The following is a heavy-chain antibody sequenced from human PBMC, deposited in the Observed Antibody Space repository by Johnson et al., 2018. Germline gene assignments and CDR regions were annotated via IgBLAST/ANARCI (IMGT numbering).Heavy chain of an antibody. J-gene: IGHJ3*02. V-gene: IGHV3-9*01. CDR3: ARAYGTTIPIGAFDI. CDR2: ISWNSGSI. Sequence: VQLVESGGGLVQPGRSLRLSCAASGFTFDDYAMHWVRPAPGKGLEWVSGISWNSGSIGYADSVKGRFTLSRDSAKNTLYLQMNSLRAEDTAVYSCARAYGTTIPIGAFDIWGQGTMVTVSS. D-gene: IGHD1-7*01. CDR1: GFTFDDYA.